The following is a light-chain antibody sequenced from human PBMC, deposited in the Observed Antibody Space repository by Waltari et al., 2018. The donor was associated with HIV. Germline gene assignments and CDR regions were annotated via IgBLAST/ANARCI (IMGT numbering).Light chain of an antibody. CDR3: HQSYSTPYT. V-gene: IGKV1-39*01. CDR1: QRISSY. CDR2: ATS. J-gene: IGKJ2*01. Sequence: DIRLTQSPSSLSASVGDRVTITCRASQRISSYLNWYQQRPWKVPNLLIYATSALQSGVPSRFSGSGSGTEFTLTISSLQPEDFATYYCHQSYSTPYTFGQGTKLEI.